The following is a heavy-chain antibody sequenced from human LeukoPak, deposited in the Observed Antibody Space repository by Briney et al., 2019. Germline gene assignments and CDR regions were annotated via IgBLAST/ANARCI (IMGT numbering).Heavy chain of an antibody. CDR1: GFTFSSHG. CDR2: ISSSSSYI. J-gene: IGHJ5*02. V-gene: IGHV3-21*01. Sequence: PGGSLRLSCAASGFTFSSHGMNWVRQAPGKGLEWVSSISSSSSYIYYADSVKGRFTISRDNAKNSLYLQMNSLRAEDTAVYYCAGEGWDDYGDYMGFDPWGQGTLVTVSS. D-gene: IGHD4-17*01. CDR3: AGEGWDDYGDYMGFDP.